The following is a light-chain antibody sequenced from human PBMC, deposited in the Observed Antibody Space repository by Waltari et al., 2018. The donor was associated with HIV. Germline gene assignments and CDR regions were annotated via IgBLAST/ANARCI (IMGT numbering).Light chain of an antibody. CDR3: CSYAGSSTLV. V-gene: IGLV2-23*02. CDR2: EVS. Sequence: QSALTQPASVSGSPGQSITISCPGTSSHVGSYNLVSGDQQHPGKAPKRMIYEVSKRPSGVCKRVSGSKSGNTASLTIAGLQAEDEADYYCCSYAGSSTLVFGGGTKLTVL. J-gene: IGLJ3*02. CDR1: SSHVGSYNL.